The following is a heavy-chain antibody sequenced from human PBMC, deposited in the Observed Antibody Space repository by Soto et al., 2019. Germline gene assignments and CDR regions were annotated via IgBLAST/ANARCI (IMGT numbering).Heavy chain of an antibody. CDR3: AREPFSSGLLAWDGMDV. J-gene: IGHJ6*02. CDR2: IYYSGST. Sequence: SETLSLTCTVSGGSISSGDYYWSWIRQPPGKGLEWIGYIYYSGSTYYNPSLKSRVTISVDTSKNQFSLKLSSVTAADTAVYYCAREPFSSGLLAWDGMDVWGQGTTVTVS. CDR1: GGSISSGDYY. D-gene: IGHD3-22*01. V-gene: IGHV4-30-4*01.